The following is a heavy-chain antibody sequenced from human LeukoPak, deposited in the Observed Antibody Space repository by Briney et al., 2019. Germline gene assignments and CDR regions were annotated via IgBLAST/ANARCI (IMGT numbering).Heavy chain of an antibody. CDR1: GYTFTSYG. CDR3: ARTPIAVAGTWWFDP. CDR2: ISAYNGNT. Sequence: GASVKVSCKASGYTFTSYGISWVRQAPGQGLEWMGWISAYNGNTNYAQKLQGRVTMTTDTSTSTAYMELRSLRSDDTAVYYCARTPIAVAGTWWFDPWGQGTLVTVSS. J-gene: IGHJ5*02. D-gene: IGHD6-19*01. V-gene: IGHV1-18*01.